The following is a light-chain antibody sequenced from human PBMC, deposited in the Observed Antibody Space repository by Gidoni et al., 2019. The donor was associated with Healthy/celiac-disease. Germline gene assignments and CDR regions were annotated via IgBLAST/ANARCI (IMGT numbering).Light chain of an antibody. CDR2: AAS. CDR3: QQLNSYPIT. CDR1: QGISSY. Sequence: DIQLTQSPSFLSASVGDRVTITCRASQGISSYFDWYQQKPGKAPKLLIYAASTVQSGVPSRFSGSGSGTEFTLTISSLQPEDFATYYCQQLNSYPITFGGGTKVEIK. V-gene: IGKV1-9*01. J-gene: IGKJ4*01.